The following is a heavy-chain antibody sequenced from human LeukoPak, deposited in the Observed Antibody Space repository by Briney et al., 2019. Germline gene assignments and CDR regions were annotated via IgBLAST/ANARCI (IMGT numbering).Heavy chain of an antibody. CDR1: GFPFTKYG. V-gene: IGHV3-30*02. J-gene: IGHJ4*02. CDR2: IRDTGKNT. D-gene: IGHD4-11*01. CDR3: AKARTTVPYYFDY. Sequence: GGSLRLSCAASGFPFTKYGMHWVRQAPGKGLEWVAFIRDTGKNTYYTDSVKGRFTISRDTSKNTLYLQMNSLRAEDTAVYYCAKARTTVPYYFDYWGQGTLVSVSS.